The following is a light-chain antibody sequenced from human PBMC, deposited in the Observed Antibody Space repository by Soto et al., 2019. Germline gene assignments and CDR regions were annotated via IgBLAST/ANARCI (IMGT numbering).Light chain of an antibody. V-gene: IGKV1D-13*01. J-gene: IGKJ5*01. CDR2: GTS. Sequence: AIQLTQSPSSLSASIGDRVTITCRAGQGIRSYLAWYQQKPGKAPKLLISGTSSMDTGIPARFSGSGSGTDFTLTVSSLRSEDSAVYYCQQYNKCPMTFGQGTRREIK. CDR1: QGIRSY. CDR3: QQYNKCPMT.